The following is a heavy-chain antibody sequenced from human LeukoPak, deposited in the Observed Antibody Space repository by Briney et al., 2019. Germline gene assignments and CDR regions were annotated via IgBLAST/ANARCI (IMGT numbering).Heavy chain of an antibody. D-gene: IGHD6-19*01. CDR1: GYTFTSYY. CDR3: ARAAVAGEDYDAFDI. V-gene: IGHV1-46*01. Sequence: ASVKVSCTASGYTFTSYYMHWVRQAPGQGLEWMGIINPSGGSTSYAQKFQGRVTMTRDMSTSTVYMELSSLRSEDTAVYYCARAAVAGEDYDAFDIWGQGTMVTVPS. CDR2: INPSGGST. J-gene: IGHJ3*02.